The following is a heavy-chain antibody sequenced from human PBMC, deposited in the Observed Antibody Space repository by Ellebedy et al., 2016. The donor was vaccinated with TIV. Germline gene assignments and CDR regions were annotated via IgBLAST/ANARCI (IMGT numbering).Heavy chain of an antibody. Sequence: GGSLRLSCAASGLTVSSTYMSWVRQAPGKGLEWVSVIFIDSATYYADTVKGIFTISRDSPANTLYLQMNSLRGEDTAVYYCAGETFEDVDLKVWGVFDIWGQGTVVTVSS. CDR3: AGETFEDVDLKVWGVFDI. V-gene: IGHV3-66*01. CDR1: GLTVSSTY. J-gene: IGHJ3*02. D-gene: IGHD2-8*01. CDR2: IFIDSAT.